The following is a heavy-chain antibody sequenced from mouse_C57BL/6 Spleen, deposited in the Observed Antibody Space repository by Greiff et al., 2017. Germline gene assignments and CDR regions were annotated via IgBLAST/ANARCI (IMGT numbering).Heavy chain of an antibody. CDR1: GYSITSGYY. V-gene: IGHV3-6*01. CDR3: ANRHYSKGPYAMDY. CDR2: ISYDGSN. Sequence: EVQLVESGPGLVKPSQSLSLTCSVTGYSITSGYYWNWIRQFPGNKLEWMGYISYDGSNNYNPSLKNRISITRDTSKNQFFLKLNSVTTEDTATYYCANRHYSKGPYAMDYWGQGTSVTVSS. J-gene: IGHJ4*01. D-gene: IGHD2-5*01.